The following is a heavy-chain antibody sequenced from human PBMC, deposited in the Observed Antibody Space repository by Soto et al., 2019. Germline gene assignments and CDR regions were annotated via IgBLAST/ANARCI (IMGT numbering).Heavy chain of an antibody. CDR3: ARSGAGSGWL. D-gene: IGHD6-19*01. V-gene: IGHV4-61*01. CDR2: IYYTGST. J-gene: IGHJ4*02. CDR1: GGSVSSGHYY. Sequence: SETLSLTCTVSGGSVSSGHYYWSWSRQPPGKGLEWIGYIYYTGSTNYKPSLKSRVTISVDTSKNQFSLKMNSVTAADTAVYYCARSGAGSGWLGGQGTLVTVSS.